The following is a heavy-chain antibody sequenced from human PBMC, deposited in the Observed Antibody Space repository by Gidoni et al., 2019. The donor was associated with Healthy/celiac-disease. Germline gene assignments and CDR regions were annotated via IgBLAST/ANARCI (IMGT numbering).Heavy chain of an antibody. D-gene: IGHD5-18*01. J-gene: IGHJ4*02. CDR1: GYTFPSYD. Sequence: QVQLVQSGAEVKKHGASVKVSCKASGYTFPSYDINWVRHATGQGLEWMGWMNPNSGNTGYAQKFQGRVTMTRNTSISTAYMELSSLRSDDTAVYHCARGLGGYSYGNIDYWGQGTLVTVSS. CDR3: ARGLGGYSYGNIDY. CDR2: MNPNSGNT. V-gene: IGHV1-8*01.